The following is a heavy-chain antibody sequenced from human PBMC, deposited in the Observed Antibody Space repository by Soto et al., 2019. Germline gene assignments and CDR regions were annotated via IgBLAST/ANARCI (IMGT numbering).Heavy chain of an antibody. D-gene: IGHD6-25*01. CDR2: IYYSGST. Sequence: SETLSLTCTVSGGSISSYYWSWIRQPPGKGLEWMGYIYYSGSTNYNPSLKSRVTISVDTSKNQFSLKMSSVTAADTAVYYCARPHGGSSGWDNWFDPWGQGTLVTVSS. V-gene: IGHV4-59*01. CDR1: GGSISSYY. J-gene: IGHJ5*02. CDR3: ARPHGGSSGWDNWFDP.